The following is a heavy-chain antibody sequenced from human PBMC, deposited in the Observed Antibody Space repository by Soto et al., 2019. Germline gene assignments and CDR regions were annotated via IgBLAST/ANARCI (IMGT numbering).Heavy chain of an antibody. CDR3: ATSTYYYDSSGYAFDY. J-gene: IGHJ4*02. CDR2: IIPIFGTA. D-gene: IGHD3-22*01. CDR1: GGTFSSYA. Sequence: QVQLVQSGAEVKKPGSSVKVSCKASGGTFSSYAIIWVRQAPGQGLEWMGGIIPIFGTANYAQKFPGRVTITADESTSTAYMELSSLRAEDTAVYYCATSTYYYDSSGYAFDYWGQGTLVTVSS. V-gene: IGHV1-69*12.